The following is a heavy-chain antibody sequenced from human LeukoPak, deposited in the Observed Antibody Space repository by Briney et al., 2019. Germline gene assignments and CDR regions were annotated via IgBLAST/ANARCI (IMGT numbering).Heavy chain of an antibody. J-gene: IGHJ3*01. D-gene: IGHD6-19*01. V-gene: IGHV3-30*18. Sequence: GGSLRLSCAAYGFTFSSYGMRWVRQTPGKGLEWVALISFDGSIEYYVDSVKGRFTISRDNSKNTLFLQMNSLRPEDTAVYYCAKDSDIAVAGSDDALDVWGQGTMVTVSS. CDR3: AKDSDIAVAGSDDALDV. CDR2: ISFDGSIE. CDR1: GFTFSSYG.